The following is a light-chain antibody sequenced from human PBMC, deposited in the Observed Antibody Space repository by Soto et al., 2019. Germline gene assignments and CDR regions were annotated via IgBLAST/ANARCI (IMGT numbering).Light chain of an antibody. CDR1: QGISSY. Sequence: AILMTHSPSSLSASTGDRVTITCRASQGISSYLAWYQQKPGKAPKLLIYAASTLQSGVPSRFSGSGSGTDFTLTISCLQSEDFATYYCQQYYTYRTFGQGTKADIK. CDR2: AAS. CDR3: QQYYTYRT. V-gene: IGKV1-8*01. J-gene: IGKJ1*01.